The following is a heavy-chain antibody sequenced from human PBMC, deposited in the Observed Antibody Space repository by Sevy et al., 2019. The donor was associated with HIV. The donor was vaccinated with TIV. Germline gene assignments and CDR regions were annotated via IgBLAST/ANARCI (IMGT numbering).Heavy chain of an antibody. CDR3: ARVAVSYCTNDCYHRFDY. V-gene: IGHV3-30-3*01. CDR2: ISYDGTYK. D-gene: IGHD2-8*01. Sequence: GGSLRLSCAVSGFSFSHYAFHWVRQAPGKGLEWVSLISYDGTYKYYADSVKGRFTISRDNSKNTLYLQMNSLRGNDTAVYYCARVAVSYCTNDCYHRFDYWGPVALVTVSS. J-gene: IGHJ4*02. CDR1: GFSFSHYA.